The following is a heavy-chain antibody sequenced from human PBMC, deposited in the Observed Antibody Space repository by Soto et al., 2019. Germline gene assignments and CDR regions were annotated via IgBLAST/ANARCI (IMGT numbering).Heavy chain of an antibody. Sequence: PSETLSLTCAVSGGSIITGDFSWNWIRQPPGKGLEWVGYIYHDGSTYYNPSPKGRATISVDRSKNYFSLKLSSVTAADTGVYFCARGRSTSGYPNFDPWGQGTLVTVSS. CDR2: IYHDGST. CDR3: ARGRSTSGYPNFDP. V-gene: IGHV4-30-2*01. D-gene: IGHD3-22*01. J-gene: IGHJ5*02. CDR1: GGSIITGDFS.